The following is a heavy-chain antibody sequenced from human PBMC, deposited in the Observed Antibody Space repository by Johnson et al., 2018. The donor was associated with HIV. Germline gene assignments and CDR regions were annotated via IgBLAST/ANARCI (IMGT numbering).Heavy chain of an antibody. D-gene: IGHD1-1*01. J-gene: IGHJ3*02. Sequence: VQLVESGGGVVQPGRSLRLSCAASGFTFSSYAMHWVRQAPGKGLEWVAVISYDGSNKYYADSVKGRFTISRDNSKNTLYLQMNSLRAEDTAVYYCARGELERRSPNDAFDIWGQGTMVTVSS. CDR1: GFTFSSYA. CDR3: ARGELERRSPNDAFDI. V-gene: IGHV3-30-3*01. CDR2: ISYDGSNK.